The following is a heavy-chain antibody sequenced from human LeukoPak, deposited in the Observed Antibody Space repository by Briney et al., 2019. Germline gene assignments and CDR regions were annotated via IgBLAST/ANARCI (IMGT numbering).Heavy chain of an antibody. Sequence: GGSLRLSCAASGFTFSSSSMNWVRQAPGKGLEWVSSISSSSSYIYYAGSVTGRFTISRDNAKNALYLQMTSLRAEDTAVYYCASGAFGELLPFDYWGQGTLVTVSS. CDR2: ISSSSSYI. CDR1: GFTFSSSS. J-gene: IGHJ4*02. D-gene: IGHD3-10*01. V-gene: IGHV3-21*01. CDR3: ASGAFGELLPFDY.